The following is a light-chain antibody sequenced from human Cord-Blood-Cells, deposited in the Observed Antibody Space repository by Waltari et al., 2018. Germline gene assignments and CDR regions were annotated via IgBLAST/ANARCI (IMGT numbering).Light chain of an antibody. CDR1: SSDVGGYNY. CDR3: SSYTSSSTFVV. V-gene: IGLV2-14*03. Sequence: QSALTQPASVSGSPGQSITISCTGTSSDVGGYNYVSWYQQHPGKAPKLMIYDVSNRPSGVSNRFSGCKSGNTASLTISGLQAGDEADYYCSSYTSSSTFVVFGGGTKLTVL. J-gene: IGLJ3*02. CDR2: DVS.